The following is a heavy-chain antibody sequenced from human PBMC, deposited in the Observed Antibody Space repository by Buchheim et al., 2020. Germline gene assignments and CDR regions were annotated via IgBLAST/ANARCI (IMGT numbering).Heavy chain of an antibody. CDR3: ARSTLWFGELLSTSYYFDY. D-gene: IGHD3-10*01. Sequence: QLQLQESGPGLVKPSETLSLTYTVSGGSISSSSYYWGWIRQPPGKGLEWIGSIYYSGSTYYNPSLKSRVTISVDTSKNQFSLKLSSVTAADTAVYYCARSTLWFGELLSTSYYFDYWGQGTL. CDR2: IYYSGST. J-gene: IGHJ4*02. CDR1: GGSISSSSYY. V-gene: IGHV4-39*01.